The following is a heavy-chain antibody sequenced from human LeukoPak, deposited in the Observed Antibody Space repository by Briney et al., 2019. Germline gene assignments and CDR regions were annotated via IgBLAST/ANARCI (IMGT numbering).Heavy chain of an antibody. J-gene: IGHJ5*02. CDR1: GFTVSSNY. CDR2: IYSGGNT. CDR3: ARAGGSYQGYNWFDP. Sequence: GGSLRLSCAASGFTVSSNYMSWVRQAPGKGLEWVSVIYSGGNTYYADSVKGRFTISRDNSKNTLYLQMNSLRAEDTAVYYCARAGGSYQGYNWFDPWGQGTLVTVSS. D-gene: IGHD1-26*01. V-gene: IGHV3-53*01.